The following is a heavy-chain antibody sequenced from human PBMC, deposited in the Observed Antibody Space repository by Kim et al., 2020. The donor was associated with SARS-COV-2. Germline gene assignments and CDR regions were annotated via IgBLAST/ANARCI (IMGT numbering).Heavy chain of an antibody. CDR1: GFTFGDYS. D-gene: IGHD4-17*01. Sequence: GGSLRLSCRGSGFTFGDYSLSWVRQAPGKGLEWIGLLKSSAYDDTAEYAASVRGRITISRDDFNNVAYLQMHSLTTDDTGVYFCARGTVTQWTFFDLWGPGSHVSVSS. V-gene: IGHV3-49*04. CDR2: LKSSAYDDTA. J-gene: IGHJ4*02. CDR3: ARGTVTQWTFFDL.